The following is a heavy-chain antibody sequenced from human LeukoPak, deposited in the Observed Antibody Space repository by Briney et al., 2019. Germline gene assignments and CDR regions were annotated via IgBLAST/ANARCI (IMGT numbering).Heavy chain of an antibody. Sequence: GGSLGLSCAASGFTFRRYSMNWVRQAPGKGLEGVSYISSSSNTIYYADSVKGRFTISRDNAKNSLYLQMNSLRAEDTAVYYCAREWYYDFWSGYPGALQFDPWGQGTLVTVSS. V-gene: IGHV3-48*01. J-gene: IGHJ5*02. CDR3: AREWYYDFWSGYPGALQFDP. CDR1: GFTFRRYS. CDR2: ISSSSNTI. D-gene: IGHD3-3*01.